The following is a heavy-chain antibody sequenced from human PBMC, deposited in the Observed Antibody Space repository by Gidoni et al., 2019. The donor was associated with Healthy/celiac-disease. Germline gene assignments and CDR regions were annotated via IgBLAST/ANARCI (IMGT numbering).Heavy chain of an antibody. CDR1: GGSVSSGSYY. D-gene: IGHD1-26*01. V-gene: IGHV4-61*01. CDR3: ARWTGRVGATTTGDFDY. J-gene: IGHJ4*02. Sequence: QVQLQASGPGLVKPSETLSLTCTVSGGSVSSGSYYWSWIRQPPGKGLEWIGYIYYSGSTNYNPSLKSRVTISVDTAKNQFSLKLSSVTAADTAVYYCARWTGRVGATTTGDFDYWGQGTLVTVSS. CDR2: IYYSGST.